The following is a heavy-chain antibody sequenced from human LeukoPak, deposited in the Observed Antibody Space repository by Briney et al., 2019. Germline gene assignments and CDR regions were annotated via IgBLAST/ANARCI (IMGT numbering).Heavy chain of an antibody. CDR2: ISWDGGST. Sequence: GGSLRLSCAASGFTFDDYTMHWVRQAPGKGLEWVSLISWDGGSTYYADSVKGRFTISRDDARESLYLQMSSLRADDTAIYYCGASRQYVGAFDIWGQGTLVTVSS. CDR3: GASRQYVGAFDI. V-gene: IGHV3-43*01. D-gene: IGHD3-16*01. J-gene: IGHJ3*02. CDR1: GFTFDDYT.